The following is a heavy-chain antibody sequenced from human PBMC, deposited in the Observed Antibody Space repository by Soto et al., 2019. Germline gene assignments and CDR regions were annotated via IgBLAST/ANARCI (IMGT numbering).Heavy chain of an antibody. D-gene: IGHD2-21*02. CDR1: GGSISSYY. CDR3: ARDLWGYCGTDCYPLDV. Sequence: QVRLQESGPGLVKPSETLSLTCTVPGGSISSYYWRWIRQPPGKGLEWIGYMYNTGSTIYNPSLKSRVTISVDTSKNQFSLKLNSVTAAYTAVYYCARDLWGYCGTDCYPLDVWGQGTTVTVSS. V-gene: IGHV4-59*01. J-gene: IGHJ6*02. CDR2: MYNTGST.